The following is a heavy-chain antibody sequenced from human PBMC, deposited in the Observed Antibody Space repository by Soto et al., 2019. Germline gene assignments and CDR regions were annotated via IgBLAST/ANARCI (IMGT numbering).Heavy chain of an antibody. CDR2: ITQSGRT. V-gene: IGHV4-34*01. Sequence: QVQLQQWGARLLKPSETLSLTCAVSGGSFSGYFWTWIRQPPGKGLEWIGEITQSGRTNYSPSLKSRLSISLDTSKTQYSLDLNSLSAADTAVYYCAIGQGLIGGSRYFPVWGQGSPVTVSS. D-gene: IGHD3-10*01. J-gene: IGHJ4*02. CDR1: GGSFSGYF. CDR3: AIGQGLIGGSRYFPV.